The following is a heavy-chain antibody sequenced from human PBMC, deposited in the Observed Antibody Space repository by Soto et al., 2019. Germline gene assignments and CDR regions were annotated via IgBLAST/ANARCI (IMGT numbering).Heavy chain of an antibody. J-gene: IGHJ4*02. CDR3: ARAYYDFWSGPPGY. CDR2: IYYSGST. D-gene: IGHD3-3*01. CDR1: GGSISSYY. V-gene: IGHV4-59*01. Sequence: QVQLQESGPGLVKPSETLSLTCTVSGGSISSYYWSWIRQPPGKGLEWIGYIYYSGSTNYNPSLTSRVTISVDTSKNQFSLKLSSVTAADTAVYYCARAYYDFWSGPPGYWGQGTLVTVSS.